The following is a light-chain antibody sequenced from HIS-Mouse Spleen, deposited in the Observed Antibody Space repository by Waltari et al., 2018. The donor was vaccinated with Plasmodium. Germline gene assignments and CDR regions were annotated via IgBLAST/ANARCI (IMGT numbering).Light chain of an antibody. CDR1: ALPKKY. CDR3: YSTDSSGNHRV. J-gene: IGLJ3*02. CDR2: EDS. V-gene: IGLV3-10*01. Sequence: SYELTQPPSVSVSPGQTARITCSGDALPKKYAYWYQQKSGQAPVLVIYEDSKRPSGIPVGVPGSSSGTMATLTISGAQVEDEADYYCYSTDSSGNHRVFGGGTKLTVL.